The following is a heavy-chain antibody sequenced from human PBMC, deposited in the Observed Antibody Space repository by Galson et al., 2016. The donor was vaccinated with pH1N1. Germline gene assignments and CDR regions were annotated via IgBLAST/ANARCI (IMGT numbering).Heavy chain of an antibody. CDR2: FYTSGST. CDR1: GGSIGSNY. CDR3: ARTLWFGELGNWFDP. J-gene: IGHJ5*02. V-gene: IGHV4-4*07. Sequence: LSLTCTVSGGSIGSNYWSWIRQPAGKGLEWIGRFYTSGSTNHNPSLKSRVTMSVDTSKNQFSLKLSSVTAADTAVYYCARTLWFGELGNWFDPWGQGTLVTVSS. D-gene: IGHD3-10*01.